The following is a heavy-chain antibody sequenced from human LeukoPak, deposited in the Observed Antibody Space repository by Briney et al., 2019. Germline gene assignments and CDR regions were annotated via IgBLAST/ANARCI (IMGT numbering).Heavy chain of an antibody. J-gene: IGHJ3*02. Sequence: SVTVSRKASGGTFISYAISCVRQAPGQGLEWMGGIIPIFGTANYAQKFQGRVTITADKSTSTAYMELSSLRSEDTAVYYCASRQYDFWSGYPFGAFDIWGQGTMVTVSS. V-gene: IGHV1-69*06. CDR3: ASRQYDFWSGYPFGAFDI. D-gene: IGHD3-3*01. CDR2: IIPIFGTA. CDR1: GGTFISYA.